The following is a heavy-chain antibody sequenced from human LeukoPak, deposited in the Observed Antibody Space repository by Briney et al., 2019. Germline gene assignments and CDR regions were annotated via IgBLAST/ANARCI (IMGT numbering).Heavy chain of an antibody. V-gene: IGHV4-39*01. J-gene: IGHJ3*02. CDR3: ARHIDPGSSGYYLDAFDI. Sequence: SETLSLTCTVSGGSISSGGYYWSWIRQHPGKGLEWIGYIYYSGSTYYNPSLKSRVTISVDTSKNQFSLKLSSVTAADTAVYYCARHIDPGSSGYYLDAFDIWGQGTMVTVSS. D-gene: IGHD3-22*01. CDR1: GGSISSGGYY. CDR2: IYYSGST.